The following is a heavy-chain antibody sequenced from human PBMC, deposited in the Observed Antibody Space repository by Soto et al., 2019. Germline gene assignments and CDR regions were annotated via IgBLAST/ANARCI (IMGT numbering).Heavy chain of an antibody. CDR3: ARDVDSSGWTLNFDY. CDR2: TYYRSKWYN. J-gene: IGHJ4*02. D-gene: IGHD6-19*01. Sequence: QSQTLSLTCAISGDRVSSNSAAWNWIRQSPSRGLEWLGRTYYRSKWYNDYAVSVKSRITINPDTSKNQFSLQLNSVTPEDTAVYYCARDVDSSGWTLNFDYWGQGTLVTVSS. V-gene: IGHV6-1*01. CDR1: GDRVSSNSAA.